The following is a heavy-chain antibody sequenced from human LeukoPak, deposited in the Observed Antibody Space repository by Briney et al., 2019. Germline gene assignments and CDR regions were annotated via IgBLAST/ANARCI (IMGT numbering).Heavy chain of an antibody. D-gene: IGHD5-18*01. Sequence: ASVKVSCKVSGYTLTELSMHWVRQAPGKGLEWMGGFDLEDGETIYAQKFQGRVTMTEDTSTDTAYMELSSLRSEDTAVYYCATGMVDTAMWYYFDYWGQGTLVTVSS. CDR3: ATGMVDTAMWYYFDY. V-gene: IGHV1-24*01. CDR2: FDLEDGET. J-gene: IGHJ4*02. CDR1: GYTLTELS.